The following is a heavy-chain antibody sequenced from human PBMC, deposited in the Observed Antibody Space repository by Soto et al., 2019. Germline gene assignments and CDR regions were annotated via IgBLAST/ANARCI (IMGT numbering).Heavy chain of an antibody. J-gene: IGHJ6*02. CDR3: ARHHYYDRSGLSPYGLDV. D-gene: IGHD3-22*01. CDR2: IYSGGTT. Sequence: ELQLVETGGGLIQPGGSLRLSCAASGFIVSTNYVSWVRQAPGKGLEWVSVIYSGGTTYYADSVKGRFTISRDTSKNKVFLQMTSLGAEDTAIYYCARHHYYDRSGLSPYGLDVWGQGTAVTVSS. CDR1: GFIVSTNY. V-gene: IGHV3-53*02.